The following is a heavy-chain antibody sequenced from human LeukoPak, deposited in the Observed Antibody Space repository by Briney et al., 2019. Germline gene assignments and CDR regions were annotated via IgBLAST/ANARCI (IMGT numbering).Heavy chain of an antibody. CDR2: ISPNTGGT. Sequence: GASVKVSCKASGYTFTGHYMHWVRQAPGQGLEWMGWISPNTGGTSYARKFQGRVTMTRDTSISTAYMELGRLRSDDTAVYYCAKDRARVATMVDGFDVWGQGTRVTVSS. V-gene: IGHV1-2*02. J-gene: IGHJ3*01. D-gene: IGHD5-12*01. CDR3: AKDRARVATMVDGFDV. CDR1: GYTFTGHY.